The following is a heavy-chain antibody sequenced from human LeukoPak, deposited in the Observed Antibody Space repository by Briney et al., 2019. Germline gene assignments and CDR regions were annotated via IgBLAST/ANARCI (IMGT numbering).Heavy chain of an antibody. J-gene: IGHJ4*02. V-gene: IGHV1-2*02. CDR2: INPNSGGT. CDR3: ARDRGYYYDSSGYRIFDY. CDR1: GYTFTGYY. Sequence: ASVKVSCKASGYTFTGYYMHRVRQAPGQGHEWMGWINPNSGGTNYAQKFQGRVTMTRDTSISTAYMELSRLRSDDTAVYYCARDRGYYYDSSGYRIFDYWGQGTLVTVSS. D-gene: IGHD3-22*01.